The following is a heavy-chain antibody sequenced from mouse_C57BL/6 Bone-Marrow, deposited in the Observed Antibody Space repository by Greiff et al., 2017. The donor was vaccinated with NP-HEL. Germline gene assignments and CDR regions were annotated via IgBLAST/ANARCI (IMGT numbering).Heavy chain of an antibody. CDR3: ARGGFMDY. J-gene: IGHJ4*01. V-gene: IGHV1-54*01. CDR2: INPGSGGT. CDR1: GYAFTNYL. Sequence: QVQLQQSGAELVRPGTSVKVSCKASGYAFTNYLIEWVKQRPGQGLEWIGVINPGSGGTNYNEKFKGKATLTADKSSSTAYMQLSSLTSEDSAVYCCARGGFMDYWGQGASVTVSS.